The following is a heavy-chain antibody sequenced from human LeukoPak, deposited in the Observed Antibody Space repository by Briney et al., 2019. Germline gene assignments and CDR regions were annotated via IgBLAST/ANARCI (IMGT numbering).Heavy chain of an antibody. J-gene: IGHJ4*02. Sequence: GGSLRLSCAASGFTFSSYGLHWVRQVPGKGLEWVAVIWYDGSNKYYADSVKGRFTISRDNSKNTLYLQMNSLRAEDTAVYYCARVGSSSWYGDYWGQGTLVTVSS. D-gene: IGHD6-13*01. CDR2: IWYDGSNK. V-gene: IGHV3-33*01. CDR1: GFTFSSYG. CDR3: ARVGSSSWYGDY.